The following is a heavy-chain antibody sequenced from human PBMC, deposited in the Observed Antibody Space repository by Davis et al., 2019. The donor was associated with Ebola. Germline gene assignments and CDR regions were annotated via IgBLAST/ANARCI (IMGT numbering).Heavy chain of an antibody. CDR2: IHHIGGT. D-gene: IGHD1-7*01. J-gene: IGHJ5*02. Sequence: MPSETLSLTCAVYGGSFSGYYWTWIRQPPGKGLEWIGEIHHIGGTNNNPSLKSRVTMSLDTSNNQFSLRLSSVTAADTAVYYCARGGNYVPFDPWGQGTLVTVSS. CDR1: GGSFSGYY. CDR3: ARGGNYVPFDP. V-gene: IGHV4-34*01.